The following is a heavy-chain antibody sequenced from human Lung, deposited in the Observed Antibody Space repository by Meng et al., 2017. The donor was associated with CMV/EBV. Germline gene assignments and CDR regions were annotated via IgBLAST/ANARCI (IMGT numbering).Heavy chain of an antibody. J-gene: IGHJ4*02. V-gene: IGHV3-21*01. Sequence: GESLKISCAASGFTFSSYAMNWVRQAPGKGLEWVSSISSSSTFKHYADSMKGRFTISRDNTKNSLYLQTSGLRAEDTALYYCARDLLGTRDYFDSWGQGTLVTVSS. CDR3: ARDLLGTRDYFDS. D-gene: IGHD7-27*01. CDR1: GFTFSSYA. CDR2: ISSSSTFK.